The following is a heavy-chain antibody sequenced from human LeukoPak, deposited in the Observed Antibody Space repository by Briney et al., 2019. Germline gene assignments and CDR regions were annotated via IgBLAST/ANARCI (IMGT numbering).Heavy chain of an antibody. CDR3: AREGYYDSSGYLFDY. CDR1: GGSISSYY. J-gene: IGHJ4*02. Sequence: PSETLSLTCTVSGGSISSYYWSWIRQPPGKGLEWIGYIYYSGSTNYNPSLKSRVTISVDTSKNQFSLKLSSVTAADTAVYYCAREGYYDSSGYLFDYWGQGTLVTVSS. D-gene: IGHD3-22*01. V-gene: IGHV4-59*01. CDR2: IYYSGST.